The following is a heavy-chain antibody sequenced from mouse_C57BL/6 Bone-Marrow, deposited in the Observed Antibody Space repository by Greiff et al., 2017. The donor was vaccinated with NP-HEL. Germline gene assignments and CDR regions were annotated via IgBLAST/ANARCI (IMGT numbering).Heavy chain of an antibody. J-gene: IGHJ1*03. D-gene: IGHD2-4*01. V-gene: IGHV14-4*01. CDR2: IDPENGDT. CDR1: GFNIKDDY. Sequence: VQLQQSGAELVRPGASVKLSCTASGFNIKDDYMHWVKQRPEQGLEWIGWIDPENGDTEYASKFQGKATITADTSSNTAYLQLSSLTSEDTAVYYCTILSTMSTPCDFDVWGTGTTVTVSS. CDR3: TILSTMSTPCDFDV.